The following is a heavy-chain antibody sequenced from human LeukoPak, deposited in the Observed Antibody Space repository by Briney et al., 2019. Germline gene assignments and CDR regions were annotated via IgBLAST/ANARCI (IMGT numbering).Heavy chain of an antibody. CDR2: IYYSGST. CDR3: ARKIAVAGPAHAFDI. J-gene: IGHJ3*02. CDR1: GGSISSYY. V-gene: IGHV4-59*01. D-gene: IGHD6-19*01. Sequence: SETLSLTCTVSGGSISSYYWRWIRQPPGKGLEWIGYIYYSGSTNYNPSLKSRVTISVDTSKNQFSLKLSSVTAADTAVYYCARKIAVAGPAHAFDIWGQGTMVTVSS.